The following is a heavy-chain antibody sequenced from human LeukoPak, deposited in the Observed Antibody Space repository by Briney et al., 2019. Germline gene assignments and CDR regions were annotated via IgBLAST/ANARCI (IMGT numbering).Heavy chain of an antibody. CDR2: TNQDGSEE. Sequence: PGGSLRLSCAASGFTFSHYWMTWVRQAPGKGLEWVAHTNQDGSEEHYMDSVKARFTISRDNAKNSLSLQMNSLRAEDTAVYYCVRDGGVSGYDLLDYWGQGTLVTVSS. CDR3: VRDGGVSGYDLLDY. CDR1: GFTFSHYW. J-gene: IGHJ4*02. D-gene: IGHD5-12*01. V-gene: IGHV3-7*01.